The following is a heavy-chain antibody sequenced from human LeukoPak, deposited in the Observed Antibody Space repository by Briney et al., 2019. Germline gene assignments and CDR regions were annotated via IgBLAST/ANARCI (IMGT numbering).Heavy chain of an antibody. CDR2: ISGSGGST. D-gene: IGHD6-19*01. CDR1: GFTFSSYA. J-gene: IGHJ5*02. CDR3: AKSGIAVAGPKINWFDP. V-gene: IGHV3-23*01. Sequence: GGSLRLSCAASGFTFSSYAMSWVRQAPGKGLEWVSAISGSGGSTYYADSVKGRFTISRDNSKNTLYLQMNSLRAEDTAVYYCAKSGIAVAGPKINWFDPWGQGTLVTVSS.